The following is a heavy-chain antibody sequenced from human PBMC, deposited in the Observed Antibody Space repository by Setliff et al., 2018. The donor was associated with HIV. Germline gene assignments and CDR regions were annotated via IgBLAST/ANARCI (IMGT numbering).Heavy chain of an antibody. D-gene: IGHD6-19*01. CDR2: INHRGST. CDR1: GGSFSDYY. Sequence: SETLSLTCAVYGGSFSDYYWTWIRQSPGKGLEWIGEINHRGSTNYNPSLKSRVTVSVDTSKNQFSLKLGSVTAADTAVYYCARHRGARSGLYAVAQYFKYWGQGTLVTVSS. V-gene: IGHV4-34*01. CDR3: ARHRGARSGLYAVAQYFKY. J-gene: IGHJ1*01.